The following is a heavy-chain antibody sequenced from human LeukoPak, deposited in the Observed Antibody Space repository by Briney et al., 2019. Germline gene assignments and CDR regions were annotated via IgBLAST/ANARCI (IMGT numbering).Heavy chain of an antibody. D-gene: IGHD5-18*01. CDR1: GGTFSRYA. Sequence: SVKVSCKASGGTFSRYAISWVRQAPGQGLEWMGGIIPIFGTANYAQKFQGRVTITADESTSTAYMELSSLRSEDTAVYYCARDEPTAMAWGDWGQGPLVTVSS. CDR3: ARDEPTAMAWGD. CDR2: IIPIFGTA. V-gene: IGHV1-69*13. J-gene: IGHJ4*02.